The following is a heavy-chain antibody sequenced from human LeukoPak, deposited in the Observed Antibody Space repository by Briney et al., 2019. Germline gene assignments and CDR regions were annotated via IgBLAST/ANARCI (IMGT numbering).Heavy chain of an antibody. CDR2: IYYSGST. CDR3: ASSNWLRDANFDS. Sequence: SETLSLTCTVSGGSISSYYWSWIRQPPGKGLEWIGYIYYSGSTNYNPSLKSRVTISVDTSKNQFSLKLSSVTAADTAVYYCASSNWLRDANFDSWGQGTLVTVSS. V-gene: IGHV4-59*01. D-gene: IGHD6-13*01. J-gene: IGHJ4*02. CDR1: GGSISSYY.